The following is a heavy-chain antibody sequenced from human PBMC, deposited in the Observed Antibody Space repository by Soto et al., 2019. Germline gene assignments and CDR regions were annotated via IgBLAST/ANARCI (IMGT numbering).Heavy chain of an antibody. J-gene: IGHJ6*02. CDR1: GVSFSIYS. CDR2: ISSSSSYI. D-gene: IGHD6-6*01. CDR3: ARDLAARRSYYYGMDV. Sequence: PGGSLKLDSAASGVSFSIYSMNWVRQAPGKGLEWVSSISSSSSYIYYADSVKGRFTISRDNAKNSLYLQMNSLRAEDTAVYYCARDLAARRSYYYGMDVWAQGTTVTVSS. V-gene: IGHV3-21*01.